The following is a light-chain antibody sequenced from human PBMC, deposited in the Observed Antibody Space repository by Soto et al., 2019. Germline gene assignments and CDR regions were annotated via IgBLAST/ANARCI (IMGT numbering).Light chain of an antibody. V-gene: IGLV1-40*01. CDR2: DND. J-gene: IGLJ2*01. CDR1: SSNIGANYD. CDR3: QSYDSSLTGVV. Sequence: QSVLTQSPSASGTPGQRVTISCSGRSSNIGANYDVHWYQQVPGRAPKVLIYDNDNRPSGVPDRFSGSKSGSSASLAITGLQAEDEADYYCQSYDSSLTGVVFGGGTKLTVL.